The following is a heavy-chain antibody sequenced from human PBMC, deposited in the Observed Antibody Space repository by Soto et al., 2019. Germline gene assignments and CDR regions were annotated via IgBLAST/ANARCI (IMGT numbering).Heavy chain of an antibody. D-gene: IGHD4-17*01. CDR1: GVTCSGCA. CDR2: ITGSGGST. CDR3: AKQDYGGKPSALGR. V-gene: IGHV3-23*01. Sequence: SLRHYCRGAGVTCSGCAMNWVRQAPNKGLEWVSTITGSGGSTYYAESVKGRFTISRDNTKNTLFLHMTALRADDTAIYFCAKQDYGGKPSALGRWGQGTLVTVSS. J-gene: IGHJ4*02.